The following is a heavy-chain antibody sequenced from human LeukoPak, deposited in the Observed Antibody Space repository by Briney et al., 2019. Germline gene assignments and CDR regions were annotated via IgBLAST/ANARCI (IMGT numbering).Heavy chain of an antibody. CDR3: ARGTLQMYYYDSSGYSLFDY. Sequence: PGGSLRLSCAASGFTFSSYAMHWVRQAPGKGLEWVAVISYDGSNKYYADSVKGRFTISRDNSKNTLYLQINSLRAKDTAVYYCARGTLQMYYYDSSGYSLFDYWGQGTLVTASS. CDR1: GFTFSSYA. J-gene: IGHJ4*02. V-gene: IGHV3-30-3*01. D-gene: IGHD3-22*01. CDR2: ISYDGSNK.